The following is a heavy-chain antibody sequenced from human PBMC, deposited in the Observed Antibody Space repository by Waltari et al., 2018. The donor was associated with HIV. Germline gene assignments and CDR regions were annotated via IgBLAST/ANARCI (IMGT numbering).Heavy chain of an antibody. Sequence: QVQLVESGGGVVQPGRSLRLSCAASGFTFSSYGMHWVRQAPGKGLEWVAVRWYDGSNKYYADSVKGRFTISRDNSKNTLYLQMNSLRAEDTAVYYCARDGSRDGLPDLWGRGTLVTVSS. CDR2: RWYDGSNK. CDR3: ARDGSRDGLPDL. D-gene: IGHD2-2*01. V-gene: IGHV3-33*01. CDR1: GFTFSSYG. J-gene: IGHJ2*01.